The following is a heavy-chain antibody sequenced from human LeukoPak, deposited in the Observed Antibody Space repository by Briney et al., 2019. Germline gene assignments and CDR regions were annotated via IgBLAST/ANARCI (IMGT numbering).Heavy chain of an antibody. CDR2: INPNSGGT. V-gene: IGHV1-2*02. J-gene: IGHJ4*02. D-gene: IGHD2-2*01. CDR3: ARARAFWDIVVVPAAMEFDY. CDR1: GYTFTSYD. Sequence: ASVKVSCKASGYTFTSYDISWVRQAPGQGLEWMGWINPNSGGTNYAQKFQGRVTMTRDTTISTAYMELSRLRSDDTAVYYCARARAFWDIVVVPAAMEFDYWGQGTLVTVSS.